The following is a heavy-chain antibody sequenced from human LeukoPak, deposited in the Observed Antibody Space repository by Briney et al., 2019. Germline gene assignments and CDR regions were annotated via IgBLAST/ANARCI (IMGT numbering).Heavy chain of an antibody. CDR1: GFTFSDYY. Sequence: GGSLRLSCAASGFTFSDYYMSWIRQAPGKGLQWVSYISGGSSTIYYADSVKGRFTISRDNANNSLYPQMNSLRAEDTAVYYCARALTVSGHPYFDSWGQGTLVTVSS. D-gene: IGHD6-19*01. J-gene: IGHJ4*02. V-gene: IGHV3-11*01. CDR2: ISGGSSTI. CDR3: ARALTVSGHPYFDS.